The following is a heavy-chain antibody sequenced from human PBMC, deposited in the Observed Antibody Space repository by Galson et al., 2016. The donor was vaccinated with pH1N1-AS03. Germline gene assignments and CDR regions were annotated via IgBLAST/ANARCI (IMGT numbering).Heavy chain of an antibody. CDR1: GFIFGDYY. D-gene: IGHD3-9*01. CDR3: ARGWYDIWTGYLVDPFDY. CDR2: ITSSGGSGSTI. Sequence: SLRLSCAASGFIFGDYYMSWIRQAPGKGLEWISCITSSGGSGSTIYYADSVKGRFTISRDNAKNSLYLQMNSLRADDTAVYFCARGWYDIWTGYLVDPFDYWGQGALVTVSS. V-gene: IGHV3-11*01. J-gene: IGHJ4*02.